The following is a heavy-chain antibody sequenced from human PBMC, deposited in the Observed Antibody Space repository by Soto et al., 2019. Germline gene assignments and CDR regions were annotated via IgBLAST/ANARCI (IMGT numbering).Heavy chain of an antibody. D-gene: IGHD3-10*01. Sequence: QVQLVQSGAEVKKPGASVKVSCKASGYTFTSYYMHWVRQAPGQGLEWMGIINPSGGSTSYAQKFQGRVTMTRDTATSTVYMELSSLRSEDTAVYYCAGGYYGSGSYYSYYYYYMDVWGKGTTVTVSS. CDR3: AGGYYGSGSYYSYYYYYMDV. CDR1: GYTFTSYY. CDR2: INPSGGST. J-gene: IGHJ6*03. V-gene: IGHV1-46*03.